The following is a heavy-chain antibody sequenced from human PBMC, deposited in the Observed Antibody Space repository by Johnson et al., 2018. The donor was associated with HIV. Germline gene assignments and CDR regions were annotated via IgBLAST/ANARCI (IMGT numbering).Heavy chain of an antibody. V-gene: IGHV3-7*01. CDR2: IKQDGSEK. D-gene: IGHD3-10*01. J-gene: IGHJ3*02. CDR1: GFSFRRSL. CDR3: ARGNLYYSTDAFDI. Sequence: VQLVESGGGLIQPRGSLRLCCAASGFSFRRSLVNWVRQAPGKGLEWVANIKQDGSEKNYLDSVKGRFTISRDNAKNALFLHMNSLRVEDTAVYYCARGNLYYSTDAFDIWGQGTMVTVSS.